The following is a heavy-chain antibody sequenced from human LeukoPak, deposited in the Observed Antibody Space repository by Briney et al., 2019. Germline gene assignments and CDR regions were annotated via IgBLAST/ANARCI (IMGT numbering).Heavy chain of an antibody. CDR2: IYYSGST. D-gene: IGHD3-10*01. J-gene: IGHJ4*02. CDR1: GGSVSSGSYY. V-gene: IGHV4-61*01. Sequence: SETLSLTCTVSGGSVSSGSYYWSWIRQPPGKGLEWIGYIYYSGSTNYNPSLKSRVTISVDTSKNQFSLKLSSVTAADTAVYYCASGYGSGSYGIDYWGQGTLVTVSS. CDR3: ASGYGSGSYGIDY.